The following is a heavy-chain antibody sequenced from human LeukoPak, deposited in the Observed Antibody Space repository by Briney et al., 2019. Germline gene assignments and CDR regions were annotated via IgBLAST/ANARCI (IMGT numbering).Heavy chain of an antibody. Sequence: SETLSLTCTVSGGSISSSSYYWGWIRQPPGKGLEWIGSIYYSGSTYYNPSLKSRVTISVDTSKNQFSLKLSSVTAADTAVYYCASSLRTDGSSLWYYMDVWGKGTTVTVSS. V-gene: IGHV4-39*01. CDR2: IYYSGST. CDR1: GGSISSSSYY. D-gene: IGHD6-6*01. J-gene: IGHJ6*03. CDR3: ASSLRTDGSSLWYYMDV.